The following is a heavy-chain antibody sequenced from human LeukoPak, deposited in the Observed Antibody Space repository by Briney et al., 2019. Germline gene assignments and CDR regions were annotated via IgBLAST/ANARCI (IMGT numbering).Heavy chain of an antibody. CDR1: GGSFSGYY. CDR3: ASKLKFLDY. V-gene: IGHV4-34*01. J-gene: IGHJ4*02. CDR2: INHSGST. Sequence: SETLSLTCAVYGGSFSGYYWSWIRQPPGRGLEWIGEINHSGSTNYNPSLKSRVTISVDTSKNQFSLKLSSVTAADTAVYYCASKLKFLDYWGQGTLVTVSS.